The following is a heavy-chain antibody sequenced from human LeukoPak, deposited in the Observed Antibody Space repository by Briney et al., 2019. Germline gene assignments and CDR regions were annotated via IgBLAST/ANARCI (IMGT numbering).Heavy chain of an antibody. J-gene: IGHJ6*03. CDR2: ISSSSSYI. V-gene: IGHV3-21*01. CDR3: AREVISYYYYMDV. D-gene: IGHD3-3*02. Sequence: GGSLRLSCAASGFTFSSYNMNWVRQAPGKGLEWVSSISSSSSYIYYADSVKGRFTISRDNAKNSLYLQMNSLRAEDTAVYYCAREVISYYYYMDVWGKGTTVTVSS. CDR1: GFTFSSYN.